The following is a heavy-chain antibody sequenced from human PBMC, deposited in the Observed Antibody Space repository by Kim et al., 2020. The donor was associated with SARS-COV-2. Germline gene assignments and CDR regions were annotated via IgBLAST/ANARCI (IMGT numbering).Heavy chain of an antibody. CDR2: ISGSDDST. CDR1: GFIFSSYA. D-gene: IGHD2-15*01. J-gene: IGHJ4*02. Sequence: GGSLRLSCAASGFIFSSYAMSWVRQAPGKGLEWVSGISGSDDSTYYADSVKGRFTISRDTSKNTLFLQMNSLRAEDTAIYYCAKGSTAWPIGAFDYWGQG. V-gene: IGHV3-23*01. CDR3: AKGSTAWPIGAFDY.